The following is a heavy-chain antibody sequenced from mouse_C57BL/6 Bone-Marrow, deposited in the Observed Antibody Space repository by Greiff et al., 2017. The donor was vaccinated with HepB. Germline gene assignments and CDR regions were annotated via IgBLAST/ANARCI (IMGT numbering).Heavy chain of an antibody. Sequence: VQLQQPGAELVRPGSSVKLSCKASGYTFTSYWMDWVKQRPGLGLEWIGNIYPSDSETHYNQKFKDKATLTVDKSSSTAYMQLSSLTSEDSAVYYCARMITDYFDYWGQGTTLTVSS. CDR3: ARMITDYFDY. CDR1: GYTFTSYW. CDR2: IYPSDSET. V-gene: IGHV1-61*01. J-gene: IGHJ2*01. D-gene: IGHD2-4*01.